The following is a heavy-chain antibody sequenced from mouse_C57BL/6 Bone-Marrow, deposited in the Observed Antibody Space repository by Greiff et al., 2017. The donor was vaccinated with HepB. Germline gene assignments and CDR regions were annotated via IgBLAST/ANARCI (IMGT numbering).Heavy chain of an antibody. J-gene: IGHJ2*01. Sequence: EVQLVESGPGLVKPSQSLSLTCSVTGYSITSGYYWHWIRQFPGHKLEWMGYIRYDGSNNYNPSLKNRISITRDTSKNQFFLKLNSVTTEDTATYDCARAGYHGYDRDYCDYWGQGTTLTVSS. CDR1: GYSITSGYY. CDR2: IRYDGSN. V-gene: IGHV3-6*01. D-gene: IGHD2-2*01. CDR3: ARAGYHGYDRDYCDY.